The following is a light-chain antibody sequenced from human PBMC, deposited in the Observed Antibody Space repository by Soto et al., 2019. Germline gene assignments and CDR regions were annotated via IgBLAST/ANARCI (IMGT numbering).Light chain of an antibody. Sequence: IQMTQSPSTLSASVGDTVTITCRASQTISVSLAWYQQKPGKAPNLLIYDASTLQEGVPSRFSGSGSGTEFTLTVTSLQPDDFTTYYCQQLNSYPLTFGGGTKVDIK. CDR3: QQLNSYPLT. CDR1: QTISVS. V-gene: IGKV1-5*01. J-gene: IGKJ4*01. CDR2: DAS.